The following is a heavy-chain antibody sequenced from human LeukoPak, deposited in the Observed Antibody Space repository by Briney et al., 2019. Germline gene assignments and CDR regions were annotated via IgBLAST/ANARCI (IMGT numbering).Heavy chain of an antibody. D-gene: IGHD4-17*01. CDR2: IYAGGGT. J-gene: IGHJ4*02. V-gene: IGHV3-53*01. Sequence: TGGSLRLSCAASGFSVSSSYLSWVRQAPGKGLEWVSVIYAGGGTYYADSVKGRFTISRDNSKNTLYLHMNSLRAEDTAVYYCARDKPDATRYDYGDYFDYWGQGTLVTVSS. CDR1: GFSVSSSY. CDR3: ARDKPDATRYDYGDYFDY.